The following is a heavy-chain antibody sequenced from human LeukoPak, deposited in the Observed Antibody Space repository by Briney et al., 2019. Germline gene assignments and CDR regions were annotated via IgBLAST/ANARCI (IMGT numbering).Heavy chain of an antibody. V-gene: IGHV3-74*01. D-gene: IGHD3-10*01. J-gene: IGHJ6*03. CDR3: ARDGYYYGSGSLESYYYYYMDV. CDR2: INSDGSST. Sequence: GGSLRLSCAASGFTFSTYWMHWVRQAPGKGLVWVSRINSDGSSTSYADSVKGRFTISRDNAKNSLDLQMNSLRAEDTAVYYCARDGYYYGSGSLESYYYYYMDVWGRGTTVTVSS. CDR1: GFTFSTYW.